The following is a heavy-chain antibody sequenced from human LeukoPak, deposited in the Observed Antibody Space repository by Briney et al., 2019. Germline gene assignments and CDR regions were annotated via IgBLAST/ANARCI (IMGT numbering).Heavy chain of an antibody. CDR2: ISWNSGSI. CDR3: ARGYTYSDGGYFDY. D-gene: IGHD1-26*01. Sequence: PGGSLRLSCAASGFTFDDYAMHWVRQAPGKGLEWVSGISWNSGSIGYADSVKGRFTISRDNAKNSLYLQMNSLRAEDTALYYCARGYTYSDGGYFDYWGQGVLVTVSP. CDR1: GFTFDDYA. V-gene: IGHV3-9*01. J-gene: IGHJ4*02.